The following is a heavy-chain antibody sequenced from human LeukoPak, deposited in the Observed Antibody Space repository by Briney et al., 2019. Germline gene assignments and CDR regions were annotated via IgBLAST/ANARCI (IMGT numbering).Heavy chain of an antibody. V-gene: IGHV1-2*02. CDR1: GYTFTGYY. CDR3: ARAEAGFGELDY. CDR2: INPNSGGT. Sequence: ASVKVSCKASGYTFTGYYMHWVRQAPGQGLEWMGWINPNSGGTKYAQKFQGRVTMTRDTSISTAYMELSRLRSDDTAVYYCARAEAGFGELDYWGQGTLVTVSS. J-gene: IGHJ4*02. D-gene: IGHD3-10*01.